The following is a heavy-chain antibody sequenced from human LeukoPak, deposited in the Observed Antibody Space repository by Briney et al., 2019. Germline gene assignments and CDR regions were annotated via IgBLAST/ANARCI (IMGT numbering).Heavy chain of an antibody. V-gene: IGHV4-39*01. Sequence: SETLSLTCTVSGGSISSSSYYWVWIRQSPGKGLEWIGTIFYSGTTYYNPSFTSRVTISVDTSKNQFSLKLSSVTAADAAVYYCARVTGYTIEDYFDYWGQGTLVTVSS. CDR1: GGSISSSSYY. J-gene: IGHJ4*02. D-gene: IGHD3-9*01. CDR3: ARVTGYTIEDYFDY. CDR2: IFYSGTT.